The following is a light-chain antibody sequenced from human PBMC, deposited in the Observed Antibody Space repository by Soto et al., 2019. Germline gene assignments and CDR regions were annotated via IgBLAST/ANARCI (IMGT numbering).Light chain of an antibody. CDR3: QQSYSTPYT. Sequence: DIQMTQSPSSLSASVGDRVTITCRASQSISFYLNWYQQKPGKAPKLLIYAASSLQSGVPSRFSGSGSGTDFTLTISSLQPEDIATYYCQQSYSTPYTFGQGTKLEIK. J-gene: IGKJ2*01. CDR2: AAS. CDR1: QSISFY. V-gene: IGKV1-39*01.